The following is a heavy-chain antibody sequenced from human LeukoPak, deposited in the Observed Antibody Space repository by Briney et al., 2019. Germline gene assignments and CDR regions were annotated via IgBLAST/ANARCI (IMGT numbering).Heavy chain of an antibody. CDR1: GGSISSYY. V-gene: IGHV4-59*12. Sequence: SETLSLTCTVSGGSISSYYWSWIRQPPGKGLEWIGYIYYSGSTNYNPSLKSRVTISVDTSKNQFSLKLSSVTAADTAVYYCARGSGTFDYWGQGTLVTVSS. D-gene: IGHD2-15*01. J-gene: IGHJ4*02. CDR3: ARGSGTFDY. CDR2: IYYSGST.